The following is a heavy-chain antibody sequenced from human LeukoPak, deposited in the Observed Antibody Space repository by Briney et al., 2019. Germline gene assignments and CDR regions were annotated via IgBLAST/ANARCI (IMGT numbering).Heavy chain of an antibody. D-gene: IGHD3-10*01. V-gene: IGHV4-38-2*02. Sequence: PSETLSLTCTVSGYSISSGYYWDWIRQPPGKGLEWIGSIYHTGSTYYNPSLKSRVTISVDTSKNQFSLKLSSVTAADTAVYYCARHKMVRGIGYYYYMDVWGKGTTVTISS. CDR1: GYSISSGYY. CDR3: ARHKMVRGIGYYYYMDV. J-gene: IGHJ6*03. CDR2: IYHTGST.